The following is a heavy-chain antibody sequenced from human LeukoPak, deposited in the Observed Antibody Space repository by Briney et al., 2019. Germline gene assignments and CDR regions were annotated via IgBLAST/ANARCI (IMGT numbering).Heavy chain of an antibody. J-gene: IGHJ4*02. Sequence: GESLKLSCAASGFNFANHAMSWVRQTPGKGLEWVSAISGGGDITYYADSVTGRFTISRDNSKDTLFLQMHSLRPGDTAVYYCVREDTPATANYWGQGTLVTISS. CDR2: ISGGGDIT. CDR3: VREDTPATANY. D-gene: IGHD2-21*02. CDR1: GFNFANHA. V-gene: IGHV3-23*01.